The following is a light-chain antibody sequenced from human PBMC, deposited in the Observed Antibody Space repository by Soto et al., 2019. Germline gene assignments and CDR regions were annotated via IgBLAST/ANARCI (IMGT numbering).Light chain of an antibody. V-gene: IGLV2-14*01. CDR1: EVGAHRF. CDR2: EVI. Sequence: QSALTQPASVSGSPGQSITISCTGTEVGAHRFVSWYQQVPGTAPKLLMYEVIKRPSGISPRFSGSKAGNTASLTISGLQADDEADYFCSTYPSASTSFGGGTKLTVL. J-gene: IGLJ2*01. CDR3: STYPSASTS.